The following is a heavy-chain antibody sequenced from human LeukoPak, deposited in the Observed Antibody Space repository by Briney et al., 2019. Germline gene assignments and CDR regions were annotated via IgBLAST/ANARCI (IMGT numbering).Heavy chain of an antibody. V-gene: IGHV1-2*02. CDR1: GYTFPGYY. J-gene: IGHJ4*02. CDR2: INPNSGGT. D-gene: IGHD1-14*01. CDR3: ARDLTAEDLDY. Sequence: ASVQVSCLASGYTFPGYYMHWVRQAPGQGGEWMGWINPNSGGTNYAQKFQGRVTMTRDTSISTAYMELSRLRSDDTAVYYCARDLTAEDLDYWGQGTLVTVSS.